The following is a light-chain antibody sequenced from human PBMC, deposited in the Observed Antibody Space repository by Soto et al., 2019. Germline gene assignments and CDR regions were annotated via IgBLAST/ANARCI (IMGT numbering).Light chain of an antibody. J-gene: IGKJ2*01. CDR3: QQYGSSSYT. Sequence: DMVLTQSPDTLSLSPGERATLSCRASQSVSRNYLAWYQQKPGQAPRLLIYGASTRATGIPDRFSGSGSGTDFTLTISRLEPEDFAVYYCQQYGSSSYTFGQGTRLEIK. CDR1: QSVSRNY. V-gene: IGKV3-20*01. CDR2: GAS.